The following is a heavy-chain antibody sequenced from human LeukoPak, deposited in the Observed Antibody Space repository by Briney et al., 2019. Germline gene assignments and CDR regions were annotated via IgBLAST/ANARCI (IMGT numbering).Heavy chain of an antibody. CDR3: ARSEYSSGWYDY. V-gene: IGHV4-59*12. CDR1: GGSISSYY. Sequence: PSETLSLTCTVSGGSISSYYWSWIRQPPGKGLEWIGYIYYSGSTNYNPSLKSRVTISVDTSKTQFSLKLSSVTAADTAVYYCARSEYSSGWYDYWGQGTLVTVSS. J-gene: IGHJ4*02. D-gene: IGHD6-19*01. CDR2: IYYSGST.